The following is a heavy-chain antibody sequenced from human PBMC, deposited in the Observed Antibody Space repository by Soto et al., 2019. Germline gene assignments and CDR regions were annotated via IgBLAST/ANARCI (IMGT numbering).Heavy chain of an antibody. CDR3: ALDSSGYYASLGMDV. J-gene: IGHJ6*02. CDR1: GYSISSGHY. D-gene: IGHD3-22*01. V-gene: IGHV4-38-2*01. Sequence: LTCVVSGYSISSGHYWGWIRQPPGKGLEWIGNIYHSGNTYYNPSLKSRVTISVDTSKNQFSLKLSSVTAADTAVYYCALDSSGYYASLGMDVWGQGTRVTVSS. CDR2: IYHSGNT.